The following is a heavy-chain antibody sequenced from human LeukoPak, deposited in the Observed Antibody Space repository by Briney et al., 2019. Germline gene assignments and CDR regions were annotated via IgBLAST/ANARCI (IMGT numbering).Heavy chain of an antibody. J-gene: IGHJ6*02. CDR2: INPNSGGT. CDR3: ARVPLLWFGEFGGMDV. V-gene: IGHV1-2*02. CDR1: GYTFTGYY. D-gene: IGHD3-10*01. Sequence: ATAKVSCKASGYTFTGYYMHWVRQAPGQGLEWMGCINPNSGGTNYAQKFQGRVTMTRDTSISTAYMELSRLRSDDTAVYYCARVPLLWFGEFGGMDVWGQGTTVTVSS.